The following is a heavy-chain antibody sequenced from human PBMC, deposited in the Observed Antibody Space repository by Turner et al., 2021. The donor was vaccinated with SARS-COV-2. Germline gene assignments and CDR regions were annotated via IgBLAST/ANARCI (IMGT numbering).Heavy chain of an antibody. D-gene: IGHD2-2*01. CDR1: GFTVSSNY. CDR3: ARGGEFQLLHYYGMDV. J-gene: IGHJ6*02. CDR2: ISSGGNT. Sequence: VQLVESGGGVVQPGRSHRLSCAASGFTVSSNYMSWVRQAPGKGLEWVSVISSGGNTYYADSVKGRFTISRDNSKNTLYLQMNSLRAEDTAVYYCARGGEFQLLHYYGMDVWGQGTTVTVSS. V-gene: IGHV3-53*01.